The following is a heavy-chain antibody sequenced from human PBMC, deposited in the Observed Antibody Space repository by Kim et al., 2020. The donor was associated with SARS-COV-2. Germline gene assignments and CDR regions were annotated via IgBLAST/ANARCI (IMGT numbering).Heavy chain of an antibody. Sequence: SETLSLTCTVSGGSVSSGSYYWSWIRQPPGKGLEWIGYIYYSGSTNYNPSLKSRVTISVDTSKNQFSLKLSSVTAADTAVYYCARDGGFGESQVGYWGQG. D-gene: IGHD3-10*01. J-gene: IGHJ4*02. CDR3: ARDGGFGESQVGY. V-gene: IGHV4-61*01. CDR2: IYYSGST. CDR1: GGSVSSGSYY.